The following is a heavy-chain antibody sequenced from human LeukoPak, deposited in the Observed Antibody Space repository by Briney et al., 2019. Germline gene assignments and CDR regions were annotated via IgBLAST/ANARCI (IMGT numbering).Heavy chain of an antibody. Sequence: PSETLSLTCAVSGYSISRGYYWGWIRQHPGKGLEWIASMYHSGSTYYNPSLKSRVTISLDTSKNQFSLKLSSVTAADTAVYYCAKNCSSTSCYWNDAFDIWGQGTMVTVSS. CDR2: MYHSGST. CDR3: AKNCSSTSCYWNDAFDI. J-gene: IGHJ3*02. CDR1: GYSISRGYY. V-gene: IGHV4-38-2*01. D-gene: IGHD2-2*01.